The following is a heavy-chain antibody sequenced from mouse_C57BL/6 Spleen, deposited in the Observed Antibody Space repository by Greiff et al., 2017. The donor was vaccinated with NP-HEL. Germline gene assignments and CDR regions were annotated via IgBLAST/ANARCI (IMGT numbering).Heavy chain of an antibody. CDR3: ARQRIQRYFDV. J-gene: IGHJ1*03. Sequence: EVKLMESGGGLVKPGGSLKLSCAASGFTFSSYTMSWVHQTPEKRLEWVATISGGGGNTYYPDSVKGRFTISRDNAKNTLYLQMSSLRSEDTALYYCARQRIQRYFDVWGTGTTVTVSS. CDR1: GFTFSSYT. CDR2: ISGGGGNT. V-gene: IGHV5-9*01.